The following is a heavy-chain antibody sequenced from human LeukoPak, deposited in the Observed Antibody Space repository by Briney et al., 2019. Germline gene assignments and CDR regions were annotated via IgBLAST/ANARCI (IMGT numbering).Heavy chain of an antibody. V-gene: IGHV4-59*01. Sequence: PSETLSLTCTVSGGSISNYYWCWIRQPPGKGLEWLGCFYQSEKTNYNPSLWGRVTISVDTSKNQFSLKLSPVTAADTAVYYCARVVGTMIVVVQGAFDIWGQGTMVTVSS. D-gene: IGHD3-22*01. CDR1: GGSISNYY. J-gene: IGHJ3*02. CDR2: FYQSEKT. CDR3: ARVVGTMIVVVQGAFDI.